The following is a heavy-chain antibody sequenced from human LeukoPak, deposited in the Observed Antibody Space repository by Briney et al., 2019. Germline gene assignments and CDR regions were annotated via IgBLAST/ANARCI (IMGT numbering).Heavy chain of an antibody. CDR1: GFTVSTNY. CDR2: IWYGGSNK. V-gene: IGHV3-33*08. D-gene: IGHD6-6*01. CDR3: AREGIAARPGFDY. Sequence: GGSLRLSCAASGFTVSTNYMSWVRQAPGKGLEWVAVIWYGGSNKYYADSVKGRFTISRDNSKNTLYLQMNSLRAEDTAVYYCAREGIAARPGFDYWGQGTLVTVSS. J-gene: IGHJ4*02.